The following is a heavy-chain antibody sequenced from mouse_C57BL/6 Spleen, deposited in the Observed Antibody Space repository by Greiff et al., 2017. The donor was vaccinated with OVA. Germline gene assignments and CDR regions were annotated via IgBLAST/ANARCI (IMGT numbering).Heavy chain of an antibody. CDR3: ATYYIYAMDY. CDR1: GFTFSDYG. D-gene: IGHD2-12*01. J-gene: IGHJ4*01. V-gene: IGHV5-17*01. Sequence: EVKLMESGGGLVKPGGSLKLSCAASGFTFSDYGMHWVRQAPEKGLEWVAYISSGSSTIYYADTVKGRFTISRDNAKNTLFLQMTSLRSEDTAMYYCATYYIYAMDYWGQGTSVTVSS. CDR2: ISSGSSTI.